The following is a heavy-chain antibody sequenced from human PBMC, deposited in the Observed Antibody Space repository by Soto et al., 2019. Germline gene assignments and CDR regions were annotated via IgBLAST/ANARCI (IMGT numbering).Heavy chain of an antibody. Sequence: EVQLVESGGGLVQPGGSLRLSCAASGFTFSSFSMNWVRQAPGKGLEWVSYISSSSSTIYYADSVKGRFTISRDNAKNPLYLQMNSLRAEHTAVYYCARVVRYPPRFDYWGQGTLVTVSS. D-gene: IGHD3-9*01. CDR3: ARVVRYPPRFDY. CDR1: GFTFSSFS. J-gene: IGHJ4*02. CDR2: ISSSSSTI. V-gene: IGHV3-48*01.